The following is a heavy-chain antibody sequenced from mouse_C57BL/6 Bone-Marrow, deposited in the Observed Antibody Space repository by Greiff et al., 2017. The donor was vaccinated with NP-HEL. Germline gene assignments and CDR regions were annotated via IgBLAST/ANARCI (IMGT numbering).Heavy chain of an antibody. Sequence: QVQLKQPGAELVRPGSSVKLSCKASGYTFTSYWMHWVKQRPIQGLEWIGNIDPADSETHYNQKFKGKATLTVDKSSSTAYMQLSSLTSADTAVYNCARGDSDYPAWFAYWGKGTMVTVAA. CDR2: IDPADSET. CDR3: ARGDSDYPAWFAY. V-gene: IGHV1-52*01. D-gene: IGHD2-4*01. J-gene: IGHJ3*01. CDR1: GYTFTSYW.